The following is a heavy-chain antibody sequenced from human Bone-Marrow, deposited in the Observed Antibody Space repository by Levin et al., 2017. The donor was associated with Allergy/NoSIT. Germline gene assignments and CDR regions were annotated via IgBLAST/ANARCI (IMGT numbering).Heavy chain of an antibody. CDR3: ARVGSTSSLGEKYFQH. Sequence: SETLSLTCTVSGGSISSYYWSWIRQPPGKGLEWIGYIYYSGSTNYNPSLKSRVTISVDTSKNQFSLKLSSVTAADTAVYYCARVGSTSSLGEKYFQHWGQGTLVTVSS. D-gene: IGHD2-2*01. CDR2: IYYSGST. V-gene: IGHV4-59*01. CDR1: GGSISSYY. J-gene: IGHJ1*01.